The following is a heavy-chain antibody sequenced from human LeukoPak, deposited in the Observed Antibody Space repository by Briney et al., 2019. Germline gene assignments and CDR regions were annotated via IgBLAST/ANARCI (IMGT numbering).Heavy chain of an antibody. Sequence: GGSLRLSCEASGFTFGSKAMSWVGQAQGKGRGWVSRIASDGSSTTYADSVKGRFSISRDNAKNTLYLQMNSLRVEDTAVYYCARGRPHGNDYWGQGTLVTVSS. V-gene: IGHV3-74*01. CDR2: IASDGSST. CDR1: GFTFGSKA. J-gene: IGHJ4*02. CDR3: ARGRPHGNDY. D-gene: IGHD2-15*01.